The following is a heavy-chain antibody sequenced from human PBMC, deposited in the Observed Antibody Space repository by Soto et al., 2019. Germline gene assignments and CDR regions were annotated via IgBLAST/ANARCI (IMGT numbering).Heavy chain of an antibody. J-gene: IGHJ2*01. CDR1: GYTFTGYY. D-gene: IGHD2-15*01. CDR2: INPNSGGT. CDR3: ARVPGCSGGSCYSRRYFDL. Sequence: QVQLVQSGAEVKKPGASVKVSCKASGYTFTGYYMHWVRQAPGQGLELMGWINPNSGGTNYAQKFQGRVTMTRDTSISTAYMELSRLRSDDTAVYYCARVPGCSGGSCYSRRYFDLWGRGTLVTVSS. V-gene: IGHV1-2*02.